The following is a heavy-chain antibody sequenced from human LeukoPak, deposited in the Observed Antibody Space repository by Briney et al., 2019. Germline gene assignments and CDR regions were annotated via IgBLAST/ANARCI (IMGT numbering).Heavy chain of an antibody. Sequence: GGSLRLSCAASGFTFSSYWMSWVRQAPGKGLEWVANIKQDGSEKYYVDSVKGRFTISRDNAKNSLYLQMNSLRAEDTAVYYCARVGGYSYGYGMGYFDYWGQGTLVTVSS. CDR2: IKQDGSEK. J-gene: IGHJ4*02. D-gene: IGHD5-18*01. V-gene: IGHV3-7*01. CDR3: ARVGGYSYGYGMGYFDY. CDR1: GFTFSSYW.